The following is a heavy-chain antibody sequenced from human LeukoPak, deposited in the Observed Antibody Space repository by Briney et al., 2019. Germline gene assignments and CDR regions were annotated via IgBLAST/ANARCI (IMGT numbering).Heavy chain of an antibody. CDR2: ISWNSGSI. CDR1: GFTFNDYA. CDR3: AKVPSSSWYPNWYFDL. J-gene: IGHJ2*01. D-gene: IGHD6-13*01. V-gene: IGHV3-9*01. Sequence: GGSLRLSCAASGFTFNDYAMHWVRQAPGKGLEWVSGISWNSGSIGYADSVKGRFTISRDNAKNSLYLQMNSLRAEDTALYYCAKVPSSSWYPNWYFDLWGRGTLVTVSS.